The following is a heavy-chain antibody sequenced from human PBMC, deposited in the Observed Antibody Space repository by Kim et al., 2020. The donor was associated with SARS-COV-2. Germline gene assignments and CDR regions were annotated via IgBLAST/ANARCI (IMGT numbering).Heavy chain of an antibody. Sequence: GESLKISCKGSGYSFTSYWIGWVRQMPGKGLEWMGIIYPGDSDTRYSPSFQGQVTISADKSISTAYLQWSSLKASDTAMYYCARHALPVLLWFGDQGGNWFDPWGQGTLVTVSS. V-gene: IGHV5-51*01. CDR1: GYSFTSYW. CDR3: ARHALPVLLWFGDQGGNWFDP. D-gene: IGHD3-10*01. J-gene: IGHJ5*02. CDR2: IYPGDSDT.